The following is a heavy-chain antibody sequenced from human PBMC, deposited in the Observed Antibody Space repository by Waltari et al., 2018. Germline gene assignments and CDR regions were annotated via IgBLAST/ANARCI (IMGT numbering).Heavy chain of an antibody. CDR1: GYSFNSYW. CDR3: ARLEVMATGKYYFDY. J-gene: IGHJ4*02. D-gene: IGHD2-21*01. Sequence: EVQLVQSGAEVKKPGESLKISCKGSGYSFNSYWIGWVRQMPGKGLEWMAIIYPGDPDSRYSPPFQGQVTISVDKSINTAYLQWNNLKTSDSAIYYCARLEVMATGKYYFDYWGQGTLVTVSS. V-gene: IGHV5-51*01. CDR2: IYPGDPDS.